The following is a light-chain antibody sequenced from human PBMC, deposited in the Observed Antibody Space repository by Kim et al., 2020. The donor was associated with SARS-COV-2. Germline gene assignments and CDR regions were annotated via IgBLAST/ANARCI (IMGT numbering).Light chain of an antibody. CDR1: SPNIGAGYD. V-gene: IGLV1-40*01. CDR3: QSYDGSLATSGV. J-gene: IGLJ1*01. Sequence: VPTPCNGSSPNIGAGYDVHWYRLLPGSAPKLVIYDKPRRPSGVPDRVSGSRSGTSASLAITGLQAEDEADYYCQSYDGSLATSGVFGTGTKVTVL. CDR2: DKP.